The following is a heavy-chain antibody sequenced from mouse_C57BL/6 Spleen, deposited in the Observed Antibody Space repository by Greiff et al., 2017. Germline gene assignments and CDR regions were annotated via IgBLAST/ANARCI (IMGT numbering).Heavy chain of an antibody. D-gene: IGHD2-1*01. CDR1: GFTFSSYA. CDR2: ISSGGDYI. Sequence: EVQLVESGEGLVKPGGSLKLSCAASGFTFSSYAMSWVRQTPEKRLEWVAYISSGGDYIYYADTVKGRFTISRDNARNTLYLQMRSLKSEDTAMYYCTRGGDYDNYYWYFDVWGTGTTVTVSS. J-gene: IGHJ1*03. CDR3: TRGGDYDNYYWYFDV. V-gene: IGHV5-9-1*02.